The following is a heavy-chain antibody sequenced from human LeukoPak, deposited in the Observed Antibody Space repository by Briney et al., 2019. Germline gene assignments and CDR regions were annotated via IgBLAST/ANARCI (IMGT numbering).Heavy chain of an antibody. Sequence: SETLSLTCTVSGGSISSYYWSWIRQPPGKGLEWIGYIYYSGSTNYNPSLKSRVTISVDTSKNQFSLKLSSVTAADTAVYYCARHNSRTWFDPWGQGTLVTVSS. CDR3: ARHNSRTWFDP. V-gene: IGHV4-59*08. D-gene: IGHD4-23*01. CDR1: GGSISSYY. J-gene: IGHJ5*02. CDR2: IYYSGST.